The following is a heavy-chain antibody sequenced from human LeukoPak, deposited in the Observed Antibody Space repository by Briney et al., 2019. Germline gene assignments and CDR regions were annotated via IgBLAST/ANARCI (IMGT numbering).Heavy chain of an antibody. CDR1: GFTFSSYA. D-gene: IGHD3-10*01. J-gene: IGHJ4*02. V-gene: IGHV3-23*01. CDR2: ISGSGGSA. Sequence: QPGGSLRLSCAASGFTFSSYAMSWVRQAPGEGLEWVSAISGSGGSAYYADSVKGRFTISRDNSKNTLYLQMNSLRAEDTAVYYCANIGSGSYNYWGQGTLVTVSS. CDR3: ANIGSGSYNY.